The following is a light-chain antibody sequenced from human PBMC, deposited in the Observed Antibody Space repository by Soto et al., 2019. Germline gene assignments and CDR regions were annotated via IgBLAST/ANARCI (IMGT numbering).Light chain of an antibody. CDR3: QQRRNWPPLT. CDR2: DAS. Sequence: IVLTQSPATLSLSPGERATLSCRTSQSVSSYLAWYQQKPGQAPRLLIYDASNRATGIPARFSGSGSGTDFTLTISSLEPEDFAVYYCQQRRNWPPLTFGGGTKV. J-gene: IGKJ4*01. V-gene: IGKV3-11*01. CDR1: QSVSSY.